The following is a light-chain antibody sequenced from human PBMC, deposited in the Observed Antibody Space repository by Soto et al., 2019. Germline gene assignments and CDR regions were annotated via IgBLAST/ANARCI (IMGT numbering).Light chain of an antibody. CDR3: QSYDDSLSVHYV. CDR2: GNT. V-gene: IGLV1-40*01. CDR1: SSNIGSTYD. Sequence: QSVLTQPPSESGAPGQRVTISYTGSSSNIGSTYDVQWYQQLPGTAPKLLIHGNTDRPSGVPDRFSGSKSGTSASLAITGLQADDEADYYCQSYDDSLSVHYVFGTGTKVTVL. J-gene: IGLJ1*01.